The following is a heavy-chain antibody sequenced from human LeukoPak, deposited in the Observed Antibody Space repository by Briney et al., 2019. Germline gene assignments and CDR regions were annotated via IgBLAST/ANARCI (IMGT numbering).Heavy chain of an antibody. J-gene: IGHJ4*02. CDR3: ATDSPETAAFDY. D-gene: IGHD1-1*01. Sequence: GGSLRLSCTASGFSFSTYSMNWVRQAPGKGLGWVSYIVGSSRNIYYADSVKGRFTISRDNAKNSLYLQMDSLRAEDTAVYHCATDSPETAAFDYWGQGTLVNVSS. V-gene: IGHV3-48*04. CDR1: GFSFSTYS. CDR2: IVGSSRNI.